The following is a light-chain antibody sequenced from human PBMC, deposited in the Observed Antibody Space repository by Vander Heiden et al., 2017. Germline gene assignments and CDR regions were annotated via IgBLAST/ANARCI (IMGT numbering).Light chain of an antibody. V-gene: IGLV3-25*03. Sequence: SYVLTQPPSVSAAPGQTARSTCSGDDMQNKFTFWYQQKPGRAPVLIISKDIVSPSGIPGRFSGSSSGTTVTLTISGVQSEDEADYYCQSPDRSGSSVFGGGTKLTVL. J-gene: IGLJ2*01. CDR2: KDI. CDR3: QSPDRSGSSV. CDR1: DMQNKF.